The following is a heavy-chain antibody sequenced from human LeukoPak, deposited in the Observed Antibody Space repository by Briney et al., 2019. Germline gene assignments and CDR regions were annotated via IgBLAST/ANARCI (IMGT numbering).Heavy chain of an antibody. CDR1: GGSISSSSYY. D-gene: IGHD6-19*01. Sequence: SETLSLTCTVSGGSISSSSYYWGWIRQPPGKGLEWIGSIYYSGSTYYNPSLKSRVTISVDTSKNQFSLKLSSVTAADTAVYYYARDGSSGFYWGQGTLVTVSS. V-gene: IGHV4-39*07. CDR3: ARDGSSGFY. J-gene: IGHJ4*02. CDR2: IYYSGST.